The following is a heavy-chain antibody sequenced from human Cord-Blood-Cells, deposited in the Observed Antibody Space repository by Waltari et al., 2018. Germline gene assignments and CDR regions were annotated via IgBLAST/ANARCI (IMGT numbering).Heavy chain of an antibody. Sequence: EVQLVESGGGLVQPGGSLRRAWPAAGFTFSSYKMNWDRQASGKGLEWVSYISSSGSTIYYADSVKGRFTSSRDNAKNSLYLQMNSLRAEDTAVYYCARGTGPTYDAFDIWGQGTMVTVSS. J-gene: IGHJ3*02. D-gene: IGHD3-9*01. CDR3: ARGTGPTYDAFDI. CDR2: ISSSGSTI. CDR1: GFTFSSYK. V-gene: IGHV3-48*03.